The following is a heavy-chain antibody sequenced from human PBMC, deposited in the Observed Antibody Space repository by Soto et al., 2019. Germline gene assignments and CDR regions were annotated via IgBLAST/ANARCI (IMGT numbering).Heavy chain of an antibody. CDR1: GFTFSSYG. Sequence: QVQLVESGGDVVQPGRSLRLSCAASGFTFSSYGMHWVRQAPGKGLEWVAVIWYDGSNKYYADSVKGRFTISRDNSKNTLYLQMNSLRAEDTAVYYCARDSALLWFGELDYWGQGTLVTVSS. CDR3: ARDSALLWFGELDY. J-gene: IGHJ4*02. CDR2: IWYDGSNK. V-gene: IGHV3-33*01. D-gene: IGHD3-10*01.